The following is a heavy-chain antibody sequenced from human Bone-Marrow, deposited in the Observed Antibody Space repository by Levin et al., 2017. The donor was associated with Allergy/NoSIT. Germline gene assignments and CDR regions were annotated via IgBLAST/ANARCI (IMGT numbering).Heavy chain of an antibody. CDR3: AKVRGWYGDAFDT. J-gene: IGHJ3*02. CDR2: LSGSGGST. D-gene: IGHD6-19*01. Sequence: GGSLRLSCAASGFTFSRYGMSWVRQAPGKGLEWVSALSGSGGSTYYADSVKGRFTVSRDNSKNTLFLQMNSLRVEDTAVYYCAKVRGWYGDAFDTWGQGTMVTVSS. CDR1: GFTFSRYG. V-gene: IGHV3-23*01.